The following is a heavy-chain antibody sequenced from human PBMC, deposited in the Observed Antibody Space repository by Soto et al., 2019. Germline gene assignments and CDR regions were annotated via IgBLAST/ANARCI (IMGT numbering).Heavy chain of an antibody. V-gene: IGHV3-21*01. CDR2: ISSSSSYI. CDR3: ASYSGKSGANYYYGMDD. J-gene: IGHJ6*02. CDR1: GFTFSSYS. D-gene: IGHD2-15*01. Sequence: GGSLRLSCAASGFTFSSYSMNWVRQAPGKGLEWVSSISSSSSYIYYADSVKGRFTISRDNAKNSLYLQMNSLRAEDTAVYYCASYSGKSGANYYYGMDDWGQGTTVNVSS.